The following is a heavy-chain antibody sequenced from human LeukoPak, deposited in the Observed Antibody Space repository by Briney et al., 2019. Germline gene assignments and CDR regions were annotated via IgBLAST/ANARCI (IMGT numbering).Heavy chain of an antibody. Sequence: ASVKVSCKASGYTFTTYYMHWVRQAPGQGLEWMGIINPSAGSTSYAQKFQGRVTMTRDTSTNTVYMQLSSLRSEDTAVYYCARDLSPVGWGSPFNWGQGTLVTVSS. J-gene: IGHJ4*02. D-gene: IGHD3-16*01. CDR2: INPSAGST. CDR1: GYTFTTYY. CDR3: ARDLSPVGWGSPFN. V-gene: IGHV1-46*01.